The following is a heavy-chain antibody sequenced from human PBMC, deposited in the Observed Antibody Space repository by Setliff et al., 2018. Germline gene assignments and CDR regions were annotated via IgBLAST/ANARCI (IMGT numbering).Heavy chain of an antibody. Sequence: SETLSLTCTVSGGSISSGSDYWAWIRQPPGKGLEWLGTVYHSGSARYNPSLESRVTMSVDTSKNQISLKLTSVTAADTAVYYCARQDRFYDRSVFVEYFQHWGQGALVTVSS. D-gene: IGHD3-22*01. CDR2: VYHSGSA. V-gene: IGHV4-39*01. J-gene: IGHJ1*01. CDR3: ARQDRFYDRSVFVEYFQH. CDR1: GGSISSGSDY.